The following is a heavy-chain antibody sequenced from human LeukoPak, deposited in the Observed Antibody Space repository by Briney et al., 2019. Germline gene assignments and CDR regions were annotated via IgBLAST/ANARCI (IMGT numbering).Heavy chain of an antibody. J-gene: IGHJ3*02. CDR3: ARDEVAATRGAFDI. CDR1: GFTFDDYG. CDR2: INWDGGST. V-gene: IGHV3-20*04. Sequence: QAGGSLRLSCAASGFTFDDYGMNWVRQAPGKGLEWVSGINWDGGSTGYADSVKGRFTISRDNSKNTLYLQMNSLRAEDTAVYYCARDEVAATRGAFDIWGQGTMVTVSS. D-gene: IGHD2-15*01.